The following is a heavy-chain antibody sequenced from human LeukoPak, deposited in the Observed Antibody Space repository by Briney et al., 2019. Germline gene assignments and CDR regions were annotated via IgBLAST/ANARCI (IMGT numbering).Heavy chain of an antibody. Sequence: GGTLRLSCAASGFTFSSYDMSWVRQAPGKGLEWVSTISGSGGSTYYADSVKGRFTISRDNSKNTLFLQMNSLRAEDTAVYYCAKSGGARGGNWGQGTLVTVSS. V-gene: IGHV3-23*01. D-gene: IGHD1-14*01. CDR2: ISGSGGST. CDR3: AKSGGARGGN. J-gene: IGHJ4*02. CDR1: GFTFSSYD.